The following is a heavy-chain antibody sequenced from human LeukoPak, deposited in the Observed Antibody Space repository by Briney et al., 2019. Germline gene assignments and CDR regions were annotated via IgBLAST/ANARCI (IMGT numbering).Heavy chain of an antibody. D-gene: IGHD3-3*01. V-gene: IGHV4-61*02. Sequence: SETLSLTCTVPGGSISSGSYYWSWIRQPAGKGLEWIGRIYTSGSTNYNPSLKSRVTISVDTSKNQFSLKLSSVTAADTAVYYCASRVIFGVVIRDYWGQGTLVTVSS. J-gene: IGHJ4*02. CDR1: GGSISSGSYY. CDR2: IYTSGST. CDR3: ASRVIFGVVIRDY.